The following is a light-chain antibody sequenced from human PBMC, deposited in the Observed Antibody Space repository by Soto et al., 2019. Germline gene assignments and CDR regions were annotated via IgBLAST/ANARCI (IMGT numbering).Light chain of an antibody. J-gene: IGKJ1*01. V-gene: IGKV3-15*01. CDR1: QSVSSN. CDR2: GAS. CDR3: QQYNNWPGT. Sequence: EILMTQSPASLSVSPGERATLSCRASQSVSSNLAWYEQKAGQAPRLLIYGASTRATGIPARFSGSGSGTEFTLTISSLQSEDFAVYYCQQYNNWPGTFGQGTKVEIK.